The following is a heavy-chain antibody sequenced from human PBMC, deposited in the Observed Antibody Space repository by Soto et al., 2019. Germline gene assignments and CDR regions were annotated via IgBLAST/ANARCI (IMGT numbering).Heavy chain of an antibody. CDR2: MNPNSGNT. D-gene: IGHD3-10*01. CDR3: AKRVGSGSGRRAYNWFDP. V-gene: IGHV1-8*01. Sequence: QVQLVQSGAEVKKPGASVKVSCKASGYTFTSYDINWVRQATGQGLEWMGWMNPNSGNTGYAQKFQGRVTMTRNTSISTAYMELSSLRSEDTAVYYCAKRVGSGSGRRAYNWFDPWGQGTLVTVSS. J-gene: IGHJ5*02. CDR1: GYTFTSYD.